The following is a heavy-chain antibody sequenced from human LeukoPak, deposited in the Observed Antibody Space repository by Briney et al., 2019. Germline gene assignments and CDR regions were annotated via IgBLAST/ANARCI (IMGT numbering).Heavy chain of an antibody. Sequence: SETLSLTCTVSNGSISRQYWSWIRRPPGKGLEWIGYIYYSGSTNYNPSLKSRVTISVDTSKNQFSLKLSTVTAADTAVYYCARGNRAAAGEFDHWGQGTLVTVSS. CDR3: ARGNRAAAGEFDH. CDR1: NGSISRQY. CDR2: IYYSGST. V-gene: IGHV4-59*11. D-gene: IGHD6-13*01. J-gene: IGHJ4*02.